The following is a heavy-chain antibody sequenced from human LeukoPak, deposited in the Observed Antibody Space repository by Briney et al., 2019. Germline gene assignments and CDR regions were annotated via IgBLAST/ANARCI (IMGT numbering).Heavy chain of an antibody. D-gene: IGHD6-6*01. CDR3: TTDHSSSSYDY. J-gene: IGHJ4*02. Sequence: GGSLRLPCAASGFRFSGYSMNWVRQAPGKGLEWVSYMSSSASIIYYADSVRGRFTISRDNAKNSLYLQMNSLKTEDTAVYYCTTDHSSSSYDYWGQGTLVTVSS. CDR2: MSSSASII. V-gene: IGHV3-48*01. CDR1: GFRFSGYS.